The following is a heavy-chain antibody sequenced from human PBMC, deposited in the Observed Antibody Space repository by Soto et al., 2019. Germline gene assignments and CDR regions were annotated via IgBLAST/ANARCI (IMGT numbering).Heavy chain of an antibody. CDR1: GGSFSGYY. CDR3: ARLDGGSYSEVRFDY. V-gene: IGHV4-34*01. CDR2: INHSGST. D-gene: IGHD1-26*01. Sequence: QVQLQQWGAGLLKPSETLSLTCAVYGGSFSGYYWSWIRQPPGKGLEWIGEINHSGSTNYNPSLKSRVTISVDTSKNQFSLKLSSVTAADTAVYYCARLDGGSYSEVRFDYWGQGTLVTVSS. J-gene: IGHJ4*02.